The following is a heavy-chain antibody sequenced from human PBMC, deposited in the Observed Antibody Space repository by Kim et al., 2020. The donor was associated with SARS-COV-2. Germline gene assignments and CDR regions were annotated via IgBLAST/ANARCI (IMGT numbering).Heavy chain of an antibody. J-gene: IGHJ4*02. V-gene: IGHV7-4-1*02. D-gene: IGHD3-10*01. Sequence: ASVKVSCKASGYTFTSYAMNWVRQAPGQGLEWMGWINTNTGNPTYAQGFTGRFVFSLDTSVSTAYLQISSLKAEDTAVYYCARDSGRLLWFGEFETFDYWGQGTLVTVSS. CDR3: ARDSGRLLWFGEFETFDY. CDR1: GYTFTSYA. CDR2: INTNTGNP.